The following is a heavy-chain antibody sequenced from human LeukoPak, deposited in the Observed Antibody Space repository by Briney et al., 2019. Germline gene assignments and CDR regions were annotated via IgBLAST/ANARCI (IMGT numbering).Heavy chain of an antibody. V-gene: IGHV3-23*01. CDR1: GFTFSSYG. CDR2: ISGSGGST. D-gene: IGHD1-26*01. CDR3: ARSSYSGSHY. Sequence: GGSLRLSCAASGFTFSSYGMSWVRQAPGKGLEWVSAISGSGGSTYYADSVKGRFTISRDNSKNTLYLQMNSLRAEDTAVYYCARSSYSGSHYWGQGTLVTVSS. J-gene: IGHJ4*02.